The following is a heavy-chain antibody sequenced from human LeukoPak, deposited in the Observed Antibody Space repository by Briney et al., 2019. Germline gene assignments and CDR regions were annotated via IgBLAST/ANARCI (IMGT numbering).Heavy chain of an antibody. J-gene: IGHJ4*02. CDR1: GYTFTSYG. D-gene: IGHD3-16*02. V-gene: IGHV1-18*01. CDR3: ARGIDYDYIWGSYRLPSPFDY. CDR2: ISAYNGNT. Sequence: ASVKVSCKASGYTFTSYGIIWVRQAPGQGLEWMGWISAYNGNTNYAQKLQGRVTMTTDTSTSTAYMELRSLRSDDTAVYYYARGIDYDYIWGSYRLPSPFDYWGQGTLVTVSS.